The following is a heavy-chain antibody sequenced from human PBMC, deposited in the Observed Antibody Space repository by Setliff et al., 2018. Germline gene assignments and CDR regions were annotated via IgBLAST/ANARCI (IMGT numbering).Heavy chain of an antibody. CDR3: ARDNNYYDRSGYYSGHDV. CDR2: IYSSGST. D-gene: IGHD3-22*01. Sequence: SETLSLTCTVSGGSISSGDYYWSWIRQPPGKGLEWIGYIYSSGSTYYNPSLKSRVSISVDTSKNQFSLKLSSVTAEDTAVYYCARDNNYYDRSGYYSGHDVWGQGILVTVSS. CDR1: GGSISSGDYY. J-gene: IGHJ4*03. V-gene: IGHV4-30-4*08.